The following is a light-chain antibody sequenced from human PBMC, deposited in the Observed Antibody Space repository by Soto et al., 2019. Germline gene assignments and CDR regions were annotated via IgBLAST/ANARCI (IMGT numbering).Light chain of an antibody. CDR2: KAS. CDR3: QQYNSYPLT. J-gene: IGKJ4*01. V-gene: IGKV1-5*03. Sequence: DIQMTQSPSTLSASVGDRVTITCRASQSISIWLAWYQQKPGKAPKLLIYKASSLQSGGPSRFSVSESGTEFTLTISSLQPDDFATYYCQQYNSYPLTLGGGTKVEIK. CDR1: QSISIW.